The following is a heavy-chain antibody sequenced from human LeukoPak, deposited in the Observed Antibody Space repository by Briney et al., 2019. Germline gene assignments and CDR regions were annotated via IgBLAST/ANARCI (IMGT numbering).Heavy chain of an antibody. Sequence: ASVKVSCKASGYTFTGCYMHWVRQAPGQGLEWMGWINPNSGGTNYAQKFQGRVTMTRDTSISTAYMELSRLRSDDTAVYYCARVTYSSGWSDYWGQGTLVTVSS. D-gene: IGHD6-19*01. CDR2: INPNSGGT. CDR3: ARVTYSSGWSDY. J-gene: IGHJ4*02. V-gene: IGHV1-2*02. CDR1: GYTFTGCY.